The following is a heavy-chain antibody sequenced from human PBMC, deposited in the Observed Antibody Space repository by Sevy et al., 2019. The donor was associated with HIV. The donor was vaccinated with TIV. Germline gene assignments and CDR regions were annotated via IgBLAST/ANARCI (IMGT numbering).Heavy chain of an antibody. V-gene: IGHV4-38-2*02. CDR1: GFSISSGYY. CDR3: ARASAGDRLDYYGMDV. D-gene: IGHD2-21*02. Sequence: SETLSLTCTVSGFSISSGYYWGWIRQSPEKGLEGIGNISHSGRTYSKPSLKSRVTISVDTSKNQFSLKLISVTAADTAVYYCARASAGDRLDYYGMDVWGQGTTVTVSS. CDR2: ISHSGRT. J-gene: IGHJ6*02.